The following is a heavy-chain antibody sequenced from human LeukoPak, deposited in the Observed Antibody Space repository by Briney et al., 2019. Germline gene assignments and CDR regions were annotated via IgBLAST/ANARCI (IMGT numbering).Heavy chain of an antibody. CDR3: ARVVRNYYDSSGYNDAFDI. CDR1: GFTVSSNY. J-gene: IGHJ3*02. V-gene: IGHV3-53*01. Sequence: GGSLRLSCAASGFTVSSNYMSWVRQAPGKGLEWVSVIYSGGSTYYADSVKGRFTISRDNSKNTLYLQMNSLRAEDTAVYYCARVVRNYYDSSGYNDAFDIGGQGTMVTVSS. CDR2: IYSGGST. D-gene: IGHD3-22*01.